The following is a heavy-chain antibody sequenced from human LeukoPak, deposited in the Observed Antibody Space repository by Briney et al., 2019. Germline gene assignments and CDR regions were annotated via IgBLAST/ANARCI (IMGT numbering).Heavy chain of an antibody. D-gene: IGHD6-19*01. CDR3: ARCASPGYSSGWTSVDY. J-gene: IGHJ4*02. V-gene: IGHV3-30*02. CDR2: IRYDGSNK. Sequence: GGSLRLFCAASGFTFSSYGMHWVRQAPGKGLEWVAFIRYDGSNKYYADSVKGRFTISRDNAKNSLYLQMNSLRAEDTAVYYCARCASPGYSSGWTSVDYWAREPWSPSPQ. CDR1: GFTFSSYG.